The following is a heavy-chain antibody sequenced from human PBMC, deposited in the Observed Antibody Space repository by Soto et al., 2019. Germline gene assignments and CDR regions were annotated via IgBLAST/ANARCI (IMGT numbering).Heavy chain of an antibody. D-gene: IGHD3-3*01. CDR3: ARDDYDFWSGTRGWYFDL. CDR1: GCSISSGGYY. Sequence: PSETLSLTCPVSGCSISSGGYYWSWIRQHPGKGLEWIGYIYYSGSTYYNPSLKSRVTISVDTSKNQFSLKLSSVTAADTAVYYCARDDYDFWSGTRGWYFDLWGRGTLVTVSS. CDR2: IYYSGST. V-gene: IGHV4-31*03. J-gene: IGHJ2*01.